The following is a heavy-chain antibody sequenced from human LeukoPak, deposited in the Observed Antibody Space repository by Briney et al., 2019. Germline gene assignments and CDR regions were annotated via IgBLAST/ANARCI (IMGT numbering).Heavy chain of an antibody. Sequence: GGSLRLSCAASGFTFSSYAMHWVRQAPGKGLEWVAVIPYDGSNKYYADSVKGRFTISRDNSKNTLYLQMNSLRAEDTAVYYCARDRGRAQLVGHREFDYWGQGTLVTVSS. D-gene: IGHD6-6*01. J-gene: IGHJ4*02. V-gene: IGHV3-30*04. CDR1: GFTFSSYA. CDR2: IPYDGSNK. CDR3: ARDRGRAQLVGHREFDY.